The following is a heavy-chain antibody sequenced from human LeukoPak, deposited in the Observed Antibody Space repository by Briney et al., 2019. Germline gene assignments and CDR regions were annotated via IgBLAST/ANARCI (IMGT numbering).Heavy chain of an antibody. CDR3: AKAAIVVVPAAILSLDP. V-gene: IGHV3-21*01. D-gene: IGHD2-2*01. J-gene: IGHJ5*02. Sequence: GGSLRLSCADSGFTFSSYRMNWVRQAPGKGLEWVSSISSTSSDIYYADSVKGRFTISRDNAKNSLYLQMTSLRAEDTAVYYCAKAAIVVVPAAILSLDPWGQGTLVTVSS. CDR2: ISSTSSDI. CDR1: GFTFSSYR.